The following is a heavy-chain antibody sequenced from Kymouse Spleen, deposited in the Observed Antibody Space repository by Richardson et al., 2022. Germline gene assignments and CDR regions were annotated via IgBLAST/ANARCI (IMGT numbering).Heavy chain of an antibody. CDR1: GFTFSSYG. CDR3: ARQGLLLYFDY. Sequence: QVQLVESGGGVVQPGRSLRLSCAASGFTFSSYGMHWVRQAPGKGLEWVAVIWYDGSNKYYADSVKGRFTISRDNSKNTLYLQMNSLRAEDTAVYYCARQGLLLYFDYWGQGTLVTVSS. D-gene: IGHD2-15*01,IGHD2-2*02. V-gene: IGHV3-33*01. CDR2: IWYDGSNK. J-gene: IGHJ4*02.